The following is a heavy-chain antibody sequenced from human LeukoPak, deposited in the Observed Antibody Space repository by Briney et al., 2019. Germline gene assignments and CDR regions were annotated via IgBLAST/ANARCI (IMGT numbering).Heavy chain of an antibody. CDR3: ARPSTTLDAFDI. CDR2: IFYSGST. J-gene: IGHJ3*02. CDR1: GGSINSHY. D-gene: IGHD4-17*01. V-gene: IGHV4-59*11. Sequence: SETLSLTCTVSGGSINSHYWSWIRPPPGKALEWIGHIFYSGSTKYKPSLKSRVTISIDRSNNQFSLKLSSVTAADTAVYYCARPSTTLDAFDIWGQGTMVTVSS.